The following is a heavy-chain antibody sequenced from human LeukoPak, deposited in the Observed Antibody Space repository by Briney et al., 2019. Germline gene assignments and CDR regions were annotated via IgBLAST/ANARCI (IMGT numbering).Heavy chain of an antibody. CDR2: ISSSGSTI. V-gene: IGHV3-48*03. Sequence: GGSLRLSCAASGFTFSSYEMNWVRQAPGKGLVWVSYISSSGSTIYYADSVKGRFTISRDNAKNSLYLQMNSLRAEDTAVYYCARGRLESPYYFDYWGQGTLVTVSS. J-gene: IGHJ4*02. CDR3: ARGRLESPYYFDY. CDR1: GFTFSSYE.